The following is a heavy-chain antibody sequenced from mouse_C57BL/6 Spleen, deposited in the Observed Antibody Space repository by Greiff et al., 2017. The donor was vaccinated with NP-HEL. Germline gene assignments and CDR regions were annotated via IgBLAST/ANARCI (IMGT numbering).Heavy chain of an antibody. Sequence: VQLQQSGAELVKPGASVTISCKASGYAFSRYWMNWVKQRPGKGLEWIGQIYPGDGDTNYNGKFKGKATLTADKSSSTAYMQLSSLTSEDSAVYFCARSRSSWFAYWGQGTLVTVSA. V-gene: IGHV1-80*01. J-gene: IGHJ3*01. CDR1: GYAFSRYW. CDR2: IYPGDGDT. CDR3: ARSRSSWFAY.